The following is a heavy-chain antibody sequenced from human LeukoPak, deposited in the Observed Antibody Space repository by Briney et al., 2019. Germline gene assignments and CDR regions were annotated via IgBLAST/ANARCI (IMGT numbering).Heavy chain of an antibody. Sequence: TGGSLRLSCAASGFTFSSYSMNWVRQAPGKGLEWVSYISSSSSTIYYADSVKGRFTISRDNAKNSLYLQMNSLRAEDTAVYYCATGRDCSGGSCYSVYWGQGTLVTVSS. CDR3: ATGRDCSGGSCYSVY. CDR1: GFTFSSYS. J-gene: IGHJ4*02. V-gene: IGHV3-48*01. D-gene: IGHD2-15*01. CDR2: ISSSSSTI.